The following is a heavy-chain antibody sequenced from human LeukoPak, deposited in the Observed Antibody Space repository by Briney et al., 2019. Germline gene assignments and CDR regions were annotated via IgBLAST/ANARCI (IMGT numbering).Heavy chain of an antibody. Sequence: TGGSLRLSCAASGXIFSSYWMSWVRQAPGKGLEWVANIKQDGSEKYYVDSVKGRFTISRDNAKNSLYLQMNSLRAEDTAVYYCARDPFPWGQGTLVTVSS. V-gene: IGHV3-7*05. CDR1: GXIFSSYW. CDR3: ARDPFP. J-gene: IGHJ5*02. CDR2: IKQDGSEK.